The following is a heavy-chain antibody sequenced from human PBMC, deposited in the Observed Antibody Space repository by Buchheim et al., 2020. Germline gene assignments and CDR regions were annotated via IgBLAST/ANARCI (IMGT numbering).Heavy chain of an antibody. CDR1: GGSVSSGSYY. J-gene: IGHJ4*02. Sequence: QVQLQESGPGLVKPSETLSLTCTVSGGSVSSGSYYWSWIRQPPGKGLEWIGYIYYSGSTNYNPSLKSRVTISVDTSKNQFSLKLSSVTAADTAVYYCARTKNDLFSWYFDYWGQGTL. D-gene: IGHD6-13*01. CDR2: IYYSGST. V-gene: IGHV4-61*01. CDR3: ARTKNDLFSWYFDY.